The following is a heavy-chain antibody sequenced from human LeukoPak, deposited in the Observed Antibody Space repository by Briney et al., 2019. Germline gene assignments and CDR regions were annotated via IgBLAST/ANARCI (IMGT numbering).Heavy chain of an antibody. J-gene: IGHJ4*02. D-gene: IGHD3-22*01. CDR2: IYTGGNT. Sequence: GGSLRLSGAASGFTVYSNYLRWVRQAPGKGLEWVSTIYTGGNTYYAASVKGRFTISRDFSKNTVFLHMNSLRAEDTAMYYCARGDDSGYYDYFDYWGQGALVTVSS. CDR3: ARGDDSGYYDYFDY. V-gene: IGHV3-53*01. CDR1: GFTVYSNY.